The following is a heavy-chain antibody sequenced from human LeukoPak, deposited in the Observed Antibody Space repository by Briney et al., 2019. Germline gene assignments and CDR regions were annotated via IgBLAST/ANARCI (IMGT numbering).Heavy chain of an antibody. J-gene: IGHJ6*02. D-gene: IGHD2-8*01. CDR2: INPSGGST. CDR3: ARDLRPSGRYCTNGVCPYYYGMDV. V-gene: IGHV1-46*01. Sequence: ASVKVSCKASGYTFTSYYMHWVRQAPGQGLEWMGIINPSGGSTSYAQKFQGRVTMTRDTSTSTVYMELSSLRSEDTAVYYCARDLRPSGRYCTNGVCPYYYGMDVWGQGTTVTVSS. CDR1: GYTFTSYY.